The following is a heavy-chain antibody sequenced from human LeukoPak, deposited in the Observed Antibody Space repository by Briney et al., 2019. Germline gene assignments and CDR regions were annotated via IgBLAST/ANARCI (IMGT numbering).Heavy chain of an antibody. Sequence: GGSLRLSCAASGFTFSSSAMSWVRQAPGKGLEWVSNISGSGSGGSTYYADSVKGRFTISRDNSKNTLYLQMNSLRAEDTAVYYCARGGGLLWFGELLSRYYYYMDVWGKGTTVTISS. CDR3: ARGGGLLWFGELLSRYYYYMDV. CDR2: ISGSGSGGST. J-gene: IGHJ6*03. CDR1: GFTFSSSA. V-gene: IGHV3-23*01. D-gene: IGHD3-10*01.